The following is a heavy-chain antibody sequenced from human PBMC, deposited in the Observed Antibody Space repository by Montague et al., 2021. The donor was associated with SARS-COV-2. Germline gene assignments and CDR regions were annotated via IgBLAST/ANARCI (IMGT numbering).Heavy chain of an antibody. J-gene: IGHJ4*02. CDR3: ARRLDYWDSSGQRRHFDY. CDR2: IYNSATT. D-gene: IGHD3-22*01. V-gene: IGHV4-39*01. Sequence: SETLSLTCTVSGDSISCPNCYWGWIRHAPGQGLDWLGTIYNSATTYYNPSLKSPLTISIYTSKNQFSLKLTSVTDADTAVYYCARRLDYWDSSGQRRHFDYWGQGTLVTVSS. CDR1: GDSISCPNCY.